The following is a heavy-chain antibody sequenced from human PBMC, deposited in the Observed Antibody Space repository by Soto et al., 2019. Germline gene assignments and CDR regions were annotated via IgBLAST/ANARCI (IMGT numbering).Heavy chain of an antibody. CDR3: ARDPTVTTLDYYYYGMDV. J-gene: IGHJ6*02. Sequence: LRLSCAASGFTFSSYSMNWVRQAPGKGLKWVSSISSSSSYIYYADSVKGRFTISRDNAKNSLYLQMNSLRAEDTAVYYCARDPTVTTLDYYYYGMDVWGQGTTVTVSS. CDR1: GFTFSSYS. V-gene: IGHV3-21*01. D-gene: IGHD4-4*01. CDR2: ISSSSSYI.